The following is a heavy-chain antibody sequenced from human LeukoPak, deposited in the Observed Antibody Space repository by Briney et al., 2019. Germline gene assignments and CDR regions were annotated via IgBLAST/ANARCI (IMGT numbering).Heavy chain of an antibody. D-gene: IGHD3-10*01. CDR3: ARGAPYYYGSGSYILDY. CDR1: GGSISSGSYY. Sequence: SETLSLTCTVSGGSISSGSYYWSWIRQPAGKGLEWIGRIYTSGSTNYNPSLKSRVTISVDTSKNQFSLKLSSVTAADTAVYYCARGAPYYYGSGSYILDYWGQGTLVTVSS. J-gene: IGHJ4*02. V-gene: IGHV4-61*02. CDR2: IYTSGST.